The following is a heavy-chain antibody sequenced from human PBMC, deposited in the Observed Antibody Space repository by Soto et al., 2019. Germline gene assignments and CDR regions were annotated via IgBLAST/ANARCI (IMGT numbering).Heavy chain of an antibody. V-gene: IGHV4-34*01. CDR2: INHSGST. Sequence: SETLSLTCAVYGGSFSGYYWSWIRQPPGKGLEWIGEINHSGSTNYNPSLKSRVAISVDTSKNQFSLKLSSVTAADTAVYYCARFPSDYWGPGTLVTVSS. CDR1: GGSFSGYY. CDR3: ARFPSDY. J-gene: IGHJ4*02.